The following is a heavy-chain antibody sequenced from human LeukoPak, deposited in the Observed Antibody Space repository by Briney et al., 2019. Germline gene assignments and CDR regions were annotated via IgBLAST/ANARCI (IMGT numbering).Heavy chain of an antibody. V-gene: IGHV4-39*07. CDR2: IFYSGST. Sequence: SETLSLTCTVSGGSISTSNYYWGWIRQPPGKGLEWIGNIFYSGSTYYSPSLRSRVTISLDTSRNQFSLKLNSVTAADTAVYYCAKNPLWFGVSGRAFDIWGQGTMVTVSS. D-gene: IGHD3-10*01. CDR1: GGSISTSNYY. J-gene: IGHJ3*02. CDR3: AKNPLWFGVSGRAFDI.